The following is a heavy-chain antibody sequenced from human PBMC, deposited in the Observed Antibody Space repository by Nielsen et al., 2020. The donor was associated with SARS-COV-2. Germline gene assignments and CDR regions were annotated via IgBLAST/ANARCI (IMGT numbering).Heavy chain of an antibody. CDR1: GGSFSGYY. CDR3: ARAPRSHFAFDI. V-gene: IGHV4-30-4*08. CDR2: IYYSGST. J-gene: IGHJ3*02. Sequence: SETLSLTCAVYGGSFSGYYWSWIRQPPGKGLEWIGYIYYSGSTYYNPSLKSRVTISVDTSKNQFSLKLSSVTAADTAVYYCARAPRSHFAFDIWGQGTMVTVSS.